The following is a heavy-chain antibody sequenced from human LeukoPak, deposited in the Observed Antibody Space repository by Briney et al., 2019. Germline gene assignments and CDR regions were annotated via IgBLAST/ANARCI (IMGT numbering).Heavy chain of an antibody. CDR3: ARGMYCTNGVCYMGSGAFDI. CDR2: ISAYNGNT. D-gene: IGHD2-8*01. Sequence: ASVKVSCKASGYTFTSYGISWVRQAPGQGLEWMGWISAYNGNTNYAQKLQGRVTMTTDTSTSTAYMELRSLRSDDTAVYYCARGMYCTNGVCYMGSGAFDIWGQGTMVTVSS. V-gene: IGHV1-18*01. CDR1: GYTFTSYG. J-gene: IGHJ3*02.